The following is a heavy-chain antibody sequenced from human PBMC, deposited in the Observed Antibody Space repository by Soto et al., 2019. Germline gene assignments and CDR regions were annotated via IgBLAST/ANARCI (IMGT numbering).Heavy chain of an antibody. CDR1: GFTFSSYG. V-gene: IGHV3-33*06. CDR2: IWYDGSNK. CDR3: AKHLDDYDILTGYSQVPYYYGMDV. D-gene: IGHD3-9*01. Sequence: GGSLRLSCAASGFTFSSYGMHWVRQAPGKGLEWVAVIWYDGSNKYYADSVKGRFTISRDNSKNTLYLQMNSLRAEDTAVYYCAKHLDDYDILTGYSQVPYYYGMDVWGQGTTVTVSS. J-gene: IGHJ6*02.